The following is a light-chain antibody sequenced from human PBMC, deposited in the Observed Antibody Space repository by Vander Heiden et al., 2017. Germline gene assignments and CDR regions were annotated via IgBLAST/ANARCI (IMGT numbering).Light chain of an antibody. CDR3: QRYIRAPWT. V-gene: IGKV1-27*01. Sequence: DIQISHSPSSLSASVLDRVTITFPSSQDISSYLAWYQQKPEKVPMLLNYTASTMQSGVPSRFSGRGSGTDFTLTISSLQPEDVATYYCQRYIRAPWTFGQGTKVELK. J-gene: IGKJ1*01. CDR1: QDISSY. CDR2: TAS.